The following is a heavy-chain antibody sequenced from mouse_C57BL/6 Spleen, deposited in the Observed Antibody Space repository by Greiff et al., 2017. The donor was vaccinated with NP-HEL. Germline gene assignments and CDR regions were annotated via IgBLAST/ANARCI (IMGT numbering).Heavy chain of an antibody. Sequence: EVTLLASGEGLVKPGGSLKLSCAASGFTFSSYAMSWVRQTPEKRLEWVAYISSGGDYIYYADTVTGRFTISRDNARNTLYLQMSRLKSEDTAMYYCTRVGYDYYFDYWGQGTTLTVSS. J-gene: IGHJ2*01. CDR1: GFTFSSYA. CDR2: ISSGGDYI. CDR3: TRVGYDYYFDY. V-gene: IGHV5-9-1*02. D-gene: IGHD2-2*01.